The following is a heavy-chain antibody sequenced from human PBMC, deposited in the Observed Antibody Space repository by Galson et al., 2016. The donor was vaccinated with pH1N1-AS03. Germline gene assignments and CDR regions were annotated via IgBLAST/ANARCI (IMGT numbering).Heavy chain of an antibody. D-gene: IGHD6-19*01. CDR1: GGSIGVSY. J-gene: IGHJ4*02. CDR3: AREQKGTRGWYTVDY. V-gene: IGHV4-59*12. Sequence: ETLSLTCTVSGGSIGVSYWSWIRQSPGRGVEWIGYFYYIANTKYNPSLKSRVTISVDTSKNQFSLNLTSVTAADTAVYFCAREQKGTRGWYTVDYWGQGTVVTVSS. CDR2: FYYIANT.